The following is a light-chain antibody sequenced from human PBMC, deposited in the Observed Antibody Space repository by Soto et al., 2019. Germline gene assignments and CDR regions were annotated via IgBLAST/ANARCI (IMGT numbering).Light chain of an antibody. V-gene: IGLV2-11*01. CDR2: DVS. J-gene: IGLJ2*01. CDR3: SSYAGSNTHVV. CDR1: SSDVGAYNC. Sequence: SALTQPRSVSGSPGQSVTISCTGTSSDVGAYNCVSWYQQYPGKVPKLMIYDVSKRPSGVPDRFSGSKSGNTASLTISGLQAEDEADYYCSSYAGSNTHVVFGGGTKLTVL.